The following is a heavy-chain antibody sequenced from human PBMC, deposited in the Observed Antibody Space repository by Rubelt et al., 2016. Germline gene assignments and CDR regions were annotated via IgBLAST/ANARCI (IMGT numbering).Heavy chain of an antibody. CDR3: ARDLPPFRRYNWNFPLDY. J-gene: IGHJ4*02. V-gene: IGHV1-18*01. Sequence: QVQLVQSGAEVKKPGASVKVSCKASGYTFTSYGISWVRQAPGQGLEWMGWISAYNGNTNYAQKLHGRATMTTDTSTSTAYRELRSLRSDDTAGYYCARDLPPFRRYNWNFPLDYWGQGTLVTVSS. D-gene: IGHD1-7*01. CDR1: GYTFTSYG. CDR2: ISAYNGNT.